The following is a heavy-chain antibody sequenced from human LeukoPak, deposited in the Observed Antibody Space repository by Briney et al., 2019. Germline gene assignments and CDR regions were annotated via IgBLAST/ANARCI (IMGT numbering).Heavy chain of an antibody. CDR3: ANLMGDSSGYYQKDAFDV. J-gene: IGHJ3*01. CDR1: GFTFSTYG. Sequence: SGRSLRLSCAASGFTFSTYGMYWVRQAPGKGLEWVAVISYDGSKKYYAGSVKGRFTISRDNSKNTLYLQMNSLRAEDTAVYYCANLMGDSSGYYQKDAFDVWGQGTKVTVSS. V-gene: IGHV3-30*18. CDR2: ISYDGSKK. D-gene: IGHD3-22*01.